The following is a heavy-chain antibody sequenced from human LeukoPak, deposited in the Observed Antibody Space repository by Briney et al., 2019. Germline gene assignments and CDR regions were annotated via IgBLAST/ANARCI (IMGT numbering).Heavy chain of an antibody. V-gene: IGHV4-39*07. CDR3: AREIGYCSSTSCPGWFDP. CDR2: INHSGST. Sequence: PSETLSLTCTVSGGSISSSSYYWSWIRQPPGKGLEWIGEINHSGSTNYNPSLKSRVTISVDTSKNQFSLKLSSVTAADTAVYYCAREIGYCSSTSCPGWFDPWGQGTLVTVSS. J-gene: IGHJ5*02. D-gene: IGHD2-2*03. CDR1: GGSISSSSYY.